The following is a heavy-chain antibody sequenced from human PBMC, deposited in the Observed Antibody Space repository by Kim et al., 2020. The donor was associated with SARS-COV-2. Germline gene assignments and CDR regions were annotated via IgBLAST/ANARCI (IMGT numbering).Heavy chain of an antibody. D-gene: IGHD3-22*01. CDR2: IIPIFGTA. Sequence: SVKVSCKASGGTFSSYAISWVRHAPGQGLEWMGGIIPIFGTANYAQKFQGRVTITADESTSTAYMELSSLRSEDTAVYYCARPRYEYYDSSGFDPYYYYYGMDVWGQGTTVTVSS. V-gene: IGHV1-69*13. CDR3: ARPRYEYYDSSGFDPYYYYYGMDV. CDR1: GGTFSSYA. J-gene: IGHJ6*02.